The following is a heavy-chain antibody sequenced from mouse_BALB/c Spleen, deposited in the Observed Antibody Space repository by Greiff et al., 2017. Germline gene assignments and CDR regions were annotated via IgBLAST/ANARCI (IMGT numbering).Heavy chain of an antibody. CDR2: ISSYYGNT. CDR1: SYTFTDYA. Sequence: QVQLQQSGPELVRPGVSVKLSCKGSSYTFTDYAMHWVKQSHAKSLEWIGVISSYYGNTNYKQKFKGKATMTVDNSSSTAYMELARLTSEDSAVYYCARLYRGYFDVWGAGTTVTVAS. CDR3: ARLYRGYFDV. J-gene: IGHJ1*01. V-gene: IGHV1-67*01.